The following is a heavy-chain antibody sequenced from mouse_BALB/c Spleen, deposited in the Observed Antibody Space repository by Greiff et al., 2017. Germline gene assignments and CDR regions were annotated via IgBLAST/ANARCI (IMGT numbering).Heavy chain of an antibody. J-gene: IGHJ2*01. CDR3: ARSYDGYYDPLYFDY. D-gene: IGHD2-3*01. Sequence: QVTLKVSGPGILQPSQTLSLTCSFSGFSLSTSGMGVSWIRQPSGKGLEWLAHIYWDDDKRYNPSLKSRLTISKDTSRNQVFLKITSVDTADTATYYCARSYDGYYDPLYFDYWGQGTTLTVSS. CDR1: GFSLSTSGMG. CDR2: IYWDDDK. V-gene: IGHV8-12*01.